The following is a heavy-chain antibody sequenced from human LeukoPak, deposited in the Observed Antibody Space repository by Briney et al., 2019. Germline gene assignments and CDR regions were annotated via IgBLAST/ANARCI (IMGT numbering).Heavy chain of an antibody. D-gene: IGHD5-24*01. CDR3: AREGDGYNYDFDY. CDR1: VYTFSSYW. CDR2: INSDGSTT. Sequence: GGPLKLSCETTVYTFSSYWIQWVLQAPEKGPVWVSRINSDGSTTNYADSVKGRFTISRDNAKNTLYLQMNSLRAEDTAVYYCAREGDGYNYDFDYCGQGTLVTVSS. J-gene: IGHJ4*02. V-gene: IGHV3-74*01.